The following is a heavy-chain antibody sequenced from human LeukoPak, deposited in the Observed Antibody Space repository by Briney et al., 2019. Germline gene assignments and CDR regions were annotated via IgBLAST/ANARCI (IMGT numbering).Heavy chain of an antibody. D-gene: IGHD3-22*01. CDR1: GGSISINSYY. CDR2: IYYSGGT. J-gene: IGHJ6*03. V-gene: IGHV4-39*01. Sequence: SETLSLTCTVSGGSISINSYYWGWIRQPPGKGLEWIGSIYYSGGTYYNPSLRSRLTISVDTSKNQFSLKLSSVTAADTAVYYCARGRYYYDSAGYQSPYYYMDVWCKGTTVTVSS. CDR3: ARGRYYYDSAGYQSPYYYMDV.